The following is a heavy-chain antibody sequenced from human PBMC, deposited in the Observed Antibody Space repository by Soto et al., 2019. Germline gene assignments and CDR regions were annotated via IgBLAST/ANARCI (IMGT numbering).Heavy chain of an antibody. J-gene: IGHJ6*02. CDR3: ARGRYALGV. CDR1: GFNVGDYE. Sequence: GGSLRLSCAASGFNVGDYEMNWVRQAPGKGLEWISMITSGGTVFYYADSVRGRFAISRDDTENSLHLQMNSLRVEDTAMYYCARGRYALGVWGQGTTVTVS. D-gene: IGHD3-9*01. CDR2: ITSGGTVF. V-gene: IGHV3-48*03.